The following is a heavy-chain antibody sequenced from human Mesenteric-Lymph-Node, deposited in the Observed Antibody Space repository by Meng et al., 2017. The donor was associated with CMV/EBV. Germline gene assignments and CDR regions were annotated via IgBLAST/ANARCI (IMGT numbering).Heavy chain of an antibody. CDR1: GGSFSGYY. Sequence: GQLHQGGAGRLKPSEALSVTCAVYGGSFSGYYWNWIRQSPEKGLEWIGEINHSGSTTYNPSFTSRIIISVDTSTNQISLNMSSVTAADTAVYYCARGSSYDILTGYFDYWGQGALVTVSS. V-gene: IGHV4-34*01. CDR3: ARGSSYDILTGYFDY. CDR2: INHSGST. D-gene: IGHD3-9*01. J-gene: IGHJ4*02.